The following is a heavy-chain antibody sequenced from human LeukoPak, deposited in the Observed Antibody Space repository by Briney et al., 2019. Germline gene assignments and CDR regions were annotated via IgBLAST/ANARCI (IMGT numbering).Heavy chain of an antibody. D-gene: IGHD3/OR15-3a*01. Sequence: GGSLRLSCAASGFTFSSYAMSWVRQAPGKGLEWVSAISGSGGTTYYADSVKGRFTISRDNSKNTLFLQMNSLRAEETAVYSCAKARTVIDYWGQGTLVTVSS. CDR2: ISGSGGTT. CDR3: AKARTVIDY. V-gene: IGHV3-23*01. J-gene: IGHJ4*02. CDR1: GFTFSSYA.